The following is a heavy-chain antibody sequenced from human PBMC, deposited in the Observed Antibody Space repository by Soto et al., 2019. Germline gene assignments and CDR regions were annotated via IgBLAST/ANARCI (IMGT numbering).Heavy chain of an antibody. CDR1: GGSVCSNSAA. CDR3: ARDPCDYGDYGVDYYYGMDV. J-gene: IGHJ6*02. D-gene: IGHD4-17*01. V-gene: IGHV6-1*01. CDR2: TYYRSKWYN. Sequence: QSLSLTCAISGGSVCSNSAAWNWIRQSPSRGLEWLGRTYYRSKWYNDYAVSVKSRITINPDTSKNQFSLQLNSVTHEDTAVYYCARDPCDYGDYGVDYYYGMDVWGQGTTVTVSS.